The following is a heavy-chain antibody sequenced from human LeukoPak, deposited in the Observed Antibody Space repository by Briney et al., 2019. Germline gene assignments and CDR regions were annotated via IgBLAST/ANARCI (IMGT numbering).Heavy chain of an antibody. CDR1: GFTFSSYA. D-gene: IGHD2/OR15-2a*01. Sequence: PGGSLRLSCAASGFTFSSYAMSWVRQAPGKGLEWVSAISGSGGSTYYADSVKGRFTISRDNSRNTLYLQMNSLRAEDTAVYYCARSGLSRFGFWGQGTLATVSS. CDR2: ISGSGGST. V-gene: IGHV3-23*01. J-gene: IGHJ4*02. CDR3: ARSGLSRFGF.